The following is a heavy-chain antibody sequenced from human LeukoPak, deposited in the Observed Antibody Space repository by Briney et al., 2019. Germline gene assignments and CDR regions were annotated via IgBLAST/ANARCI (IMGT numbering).Heavy chain of an antibody. CDR1: GGSISSDRYS. CDR3: ARVRDYYDSSGYYYSFDY. V-gene: IGHV4-39*07. D-gene: IGHD3-22*01. J-gene: IGHJ4*02. Sequence: TSETLSLTCTVSGGSISSDRYSWSWIRQPPGKGLEWIGSIYHSGSTYYNPSLKSRVTISVDTSKNQFSLKLSSVTAADTAVYYCARVRDYYDSSGYYYSFDYWGQGTLVTVSS. CDR2: IYHSGST.